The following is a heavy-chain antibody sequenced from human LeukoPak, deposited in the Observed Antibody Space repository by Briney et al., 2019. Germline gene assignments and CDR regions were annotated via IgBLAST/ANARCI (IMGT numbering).Heavy chain of an antibody. V-gene: IGHV3-43D*03. CDR3: AKDTSSGYSGYYFDY. Sequence: GGSLRLSCAASGFTFDDYAMHWVRQAPGKGLEWVSLISWDGGSTYYADSVKGRFTISRDNSKNSLYLQMNSLRAEDTALYYCAKDTSSGYSGYYFDYWGQGTLVTVSS. CDR1: GFTFDDYA. J-gene: IGHJ4*02. CDR2: ISWDGGST. D-gene: IGHD3-22*01.